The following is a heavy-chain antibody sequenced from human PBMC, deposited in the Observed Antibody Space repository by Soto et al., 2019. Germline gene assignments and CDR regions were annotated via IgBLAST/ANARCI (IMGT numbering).Heavy chain of an antibody. V-gene: IGHV4-59*01. J-gene: IGHJ4*02. Sequence: PSETLSLTCTVSGGSISSYYWSWIRQPPGKRLEWIGYIYYSGSTNYNPSLKSRVTISVDTSKNQFSLKLRSVTAADTAVYYCARDNYYDISGYSPLSYWGQGTLVTVSS. CDR3: ARDNYYDISGYSPLSY. CDR1: GGSISSYY. D-gene: IGHD3-22*01. CDR2: IYYSGST.